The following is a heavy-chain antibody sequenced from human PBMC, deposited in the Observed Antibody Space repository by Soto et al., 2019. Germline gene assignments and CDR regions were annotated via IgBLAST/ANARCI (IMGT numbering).Heavy chain of an antibody. V-gene: IGHV4-34*01. D-gene: IGHD2-15*01. J-gene: IGHJ3*02. CDR1: GGSFSGYY. Sequence: QVQLQQWGAGLLKPSETLSLTCAVYGGSFSGYYWSWIRQPPGKGLEWIGEINHSGSTNYNPSLKSRVTLSVGTSKNQFSLKLSSVTAAETAVYYCAKAVAFPRPARVAFDIWGQGTMVTVSS. CDR2: INHSGST. CDR3: AKAVAFPRPARVAFDI.